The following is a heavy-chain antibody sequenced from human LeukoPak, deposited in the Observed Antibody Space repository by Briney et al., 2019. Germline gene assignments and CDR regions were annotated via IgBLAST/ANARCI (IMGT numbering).Heavy chain of an antibody. CDR3: ARGLGYCSSTSCYPVDP. CDR1: GGSISSYY. V-gene: IGHV4-59*08. Sequence: PSETLSLTCTVSGGSISSYYWSWIRQPPGKGLEWIGYIYYSGSTNYNPSPKSRVTISVDTSKNQFSLKLSSVTAADTAVYYCARGLGYCSSTSCYPVDPWGQGTLVTVSS. D-gene: IGHD2-2*01. CDR2: IYYSGST. J-gene: IGHJ5*02.